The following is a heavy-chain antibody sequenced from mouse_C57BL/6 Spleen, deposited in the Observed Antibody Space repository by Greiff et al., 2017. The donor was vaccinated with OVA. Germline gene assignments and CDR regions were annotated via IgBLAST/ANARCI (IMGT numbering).Heavy chain of an antibody. V-gene: IGHV10-1*01. Sequence: EVKLMESGGGLVQPKGSLKLSCAASGFSFNTYAMNWVRQAPGKGLEWVARIRSKSNNYATYYADSVKDRFTISRDDSESMLYLQMNNLKTEDTAMYYCVRQDLTRAYRGQGTLVTVSA. D-gene: IGHD3-1*01. CDR1: GFSFNTYA. J-gene: IGHJ3*01. CDR2: IRSKSNNYAT. CDR3: VRQDLTRAY.